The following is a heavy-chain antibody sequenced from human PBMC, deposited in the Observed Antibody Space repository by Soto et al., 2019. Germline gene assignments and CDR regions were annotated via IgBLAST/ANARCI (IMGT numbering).Heavy chain of an antibody. CDR3: ASSRQEGLGAFDI. CDR2: IIPIFGTA. J-gene: IGHJ3*02. CDR1: GGTFSSYA. V-gene: IGHV1-69*01. D-gene: IGHD3-16*01. Sequence: QVQLVQSGAEVKKPGSSVKVSCKASGGTFSSYAISWVRQAPGQGLEWMGGIIPIFGTANYAQKFQGRVTSPADESTSTAYMELSSLRSEDTAVYYCASSRQEGLGAFDIWGQGTMVTVSS.